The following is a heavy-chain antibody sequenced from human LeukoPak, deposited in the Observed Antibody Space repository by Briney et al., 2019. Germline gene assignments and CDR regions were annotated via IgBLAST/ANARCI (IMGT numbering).Heavy chain of an antibody. J-gene: IGHJ3*01. V-gene: IGHV4-59*01. CDR1: GGSISSYS. CDR2: IYDSGST. CDR3: ARVGYSYGIDAFDV. Sequence: SETLSLTCIVSGGSISSYSWSWIRQLPGKGLDWIGYIYDSGSTKYNPSLKSRVAISRDTSEHQFSLKLTSVTAADTAVYYCARVGYSYGIDAFDVWGQGAMVTVS. D-gene: IGHD5-18*01.